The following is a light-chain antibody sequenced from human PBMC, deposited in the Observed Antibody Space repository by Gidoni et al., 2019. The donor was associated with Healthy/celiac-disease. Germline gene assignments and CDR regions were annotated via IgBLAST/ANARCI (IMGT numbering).Light chain of an antibody. CDR3: SSYAGSNKYVV. J-gene: IGLJ2*01. CDR1: SSDVGGYNY. CDR2: EVS. V-gene: IGLV2-8*01. Sequence: QSDLTQPPSASGSPGQSVTISCTATSSDVGGYNYVSWDQQHPGEAPKLMIYEVSKRPSWVPDRFSGSKSGNTASLTVSGLHAEDEADYYCSSYAGSNKYVVFGGGTKLTVL.